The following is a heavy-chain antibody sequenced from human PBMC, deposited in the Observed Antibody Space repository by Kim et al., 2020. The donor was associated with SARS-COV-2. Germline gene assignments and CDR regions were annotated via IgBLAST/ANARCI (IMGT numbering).Heavy chain of an antibody. J-gene: IGHJ1*01. CDR2: ISAYNGNT. D-gene: IGHD2-2*03. CDR1: GYTFTSYG. Sequence: ASVKVSCKASGYTFTSYGISWVRQAPGQGLEWMGWISAYNGNTNYAQKLQGRVTMTTDTSTSTAYMELRSLRSDDTAVYYCARGGYCSSTSCPAYFQHWGQGTLVTVSS. CDR3: ARGGYCSSTSCPAYFQH. V-gene: IGHV1-18*01.